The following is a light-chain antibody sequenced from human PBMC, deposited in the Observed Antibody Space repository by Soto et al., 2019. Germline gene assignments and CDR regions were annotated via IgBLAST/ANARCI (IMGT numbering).Light chain of an antibody. CDR2: GNS. CDR3: QSYDSSLSGWGV. V-gene: IGLV1-40*01. Sequence: QSVLTQPPSVSGAPGQRVTISCTGSSSNIGAGYDVHWYQRLPGTAPKLLIYGNSNRPSGVPDRFSGSKSGTSASLAITGLQAEDEADYYCQSYDSSLSGWGVFGGGTKLTVL. CDR1: SSNIGAGYD. J-gene: IGLJ2*01.